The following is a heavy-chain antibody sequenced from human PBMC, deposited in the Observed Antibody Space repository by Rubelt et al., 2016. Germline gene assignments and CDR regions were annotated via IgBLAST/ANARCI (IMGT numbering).Heavy chain of an antibody. D-gene: IGHD1-26*01. J-gene: IGHJ6*02. CDR3: ARDTISVGVGAHVGGYGMDV. V-gene: IGHV1-18*01. CDR1: GYNFIGYE. CDR2: ITTHNDDT. Sequence: QVQLVQSGAEVKKPGASVKVSCMASGYNFIGYEITWVRQAPGQGLEWVGWITTHNDDTKYAEKFQGRVTMTTDTSTSTAYLELRSVGSDDTAVYYWARDTISVGVGAHVGGYGMDVWGQGTTVTVSS.